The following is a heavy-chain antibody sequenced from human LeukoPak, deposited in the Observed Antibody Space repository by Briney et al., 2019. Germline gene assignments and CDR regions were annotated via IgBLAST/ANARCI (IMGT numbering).Heavy chain of an antibody. CDR2: IYSSGST. CDR3: ARIWYYYDSSGYWPEAFDI. V-gene: IGHV4-39*01. J-gene: IGHJ3*02. Sequence: SETLSLTCTVSGGSISSSYYYWGWIRQPPGKGLEWIGSIYSSGSTYYNPSLKSRVTISVDTSKNQFSLKLSSVTAADTAVYYCARIWYYYDSSGYWPEAFDIWGQGTMVTVSS. D-gene: IGHD3-22*01. CDR1: GGSISSSYYY.